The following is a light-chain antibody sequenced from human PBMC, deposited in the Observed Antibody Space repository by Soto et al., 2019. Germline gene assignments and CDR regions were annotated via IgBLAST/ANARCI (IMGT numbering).Light chain of an antibody. CDR2: GNP. CDR1: SPTFGAGLD. Sequence: QSVLTQPPSVSGAPGQRVTISCTGGSPTFGAGLDVPWNQKLPGTAPKLLVSGNPNRPSGVPDRFSGSKSGTSASLAITGLQAEDEADYYCQSFDSSLSGWVFGGGTKLTVL. V-gene: IGLV1-40*01. J-gene: IGLJ3*02. CDR3: QSFDSSLSGWV.